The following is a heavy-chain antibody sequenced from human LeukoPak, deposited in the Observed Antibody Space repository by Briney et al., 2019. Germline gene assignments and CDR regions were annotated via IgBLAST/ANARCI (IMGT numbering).Heavy chain of an antibody. V-gene: IGHV1-24*01. CDR1: GYTLTELS. CDR2: FDPEDGET. D-gene: IGHD3-3*01. CDR3: ATWIRNYDFWSGYYQVEQNY. Sequence: ASVKVSCKVSGYTLTELSMHWVRQAPGKGLEWMGGFDPEDGETIYAQKFQGRVTMTEDTSTDTAYMELSSLRSEDTAVYYCATWIRNYDFWSGYYQVEQNYWGQGTLVTVSS. J-gene: IGHJ4*02.